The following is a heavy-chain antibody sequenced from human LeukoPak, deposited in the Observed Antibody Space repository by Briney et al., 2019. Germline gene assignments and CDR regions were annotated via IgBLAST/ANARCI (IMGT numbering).Heavy chain of an antibody. D-gene: IGHD4-11*01. J-gene: IGHJ4*02. CDR3: ARGTTRDYSNYIGY. CDR2: IKQDGSEK. CDR1: GFTFSSYW. V-gene: IGHV3-7*01. Sequence: GGSLRLSCAASGFTFSSYWMSWVRQAPGKGLEWVANIKQDGSEKYYVDSVKGRFTISGDNAKNSLYLRMNSLRAEDTAVYYCARGTTRDYSNYIGYWGQGTLVTVSS.